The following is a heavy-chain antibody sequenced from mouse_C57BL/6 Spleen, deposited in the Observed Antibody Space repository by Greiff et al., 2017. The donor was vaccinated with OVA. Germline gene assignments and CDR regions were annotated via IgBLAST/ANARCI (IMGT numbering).Heavy chain of an antibody. Sequence: VQLKESGPGLVKPSQSLSLTCSVTGYSITSGYYWNWIRQFPGNKLEWMGYISYDGSNNYNPSLKNRISITRDTSKNQFFLKLNSVTTEDTATYYCARDDDYGFDYWGQGTTLTVSS. CDR2: ISYDGSN. D-gene: IGHD2-4*01. V-gene: IGHV3-6*01. CDR3: ARDDDYGFDY. J-gene: IGHJ2*01. CDR1: GYSITSGYY.